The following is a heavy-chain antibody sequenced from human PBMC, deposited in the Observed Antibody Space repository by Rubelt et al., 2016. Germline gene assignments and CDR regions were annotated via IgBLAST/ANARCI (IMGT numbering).Heavy chain of an antibody. D-gene: IGHD3-22*01. CDR2: INHSGST. Sequence: QVQLQQWGAGLLKPSETLSLTCAVYGGSFSGYYWSWIRQPPGKGLEWIVEINHSGSTNYNPSLNSRGTISVDTSKNQFSLKLSSVTAADTAVYYCANLNSSGYYWSYWGQGTLVTVSS. CDR1: GGSFSGYY. J-gene: IGHJ4*02. CDR3: ANLNSSGYYWSY. V-gene: IGHV4-34*01.